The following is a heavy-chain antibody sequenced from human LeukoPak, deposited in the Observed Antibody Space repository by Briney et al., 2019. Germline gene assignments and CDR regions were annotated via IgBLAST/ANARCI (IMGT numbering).Heavy chain of an antibody. CDR3: ARTPPSHDYGDYGH. CDR2: ISSSSSYI. D-gene: IGHD4-17*01. J-gene: IGHJ4*02. Sequence: GGSLRLSCAASGFTLSSYSMNWVRQAPGKGLEWVSSISSSSSYIYYADSVKGRFTISRDNAKNSLYLQMNSLRAEDTAVYYCARTPPSHDYGDYGHWGQGTLVTVSS. CDR1: GFTLSSYS. V-gene: IGHV3-21*01.